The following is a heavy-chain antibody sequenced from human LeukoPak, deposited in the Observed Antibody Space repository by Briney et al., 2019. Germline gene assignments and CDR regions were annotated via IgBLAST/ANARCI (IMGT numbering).Heavy chain of an antibody. J-gene: IGHJ6*03. V-gene: IGHV1-69*13. CDR2: IIPIFGTA. CDR1: GGTFSSYA. D-gene: IGHD3-3*01. CDR3: ARPRSLGYYDFWSGHWSSNTGSRSYYYYMDV. Sequence: ASVKVSCKASGGTFSSYAISWVRQAPGQGLEWMGGIIPIFGTANYAQKFQGRVTITADESTSTAYMELSSLRSEDTAVYYCARPRSLGYYDFWSGHWSSNTGSRSYYYYMDVWGKGTTVTVSS.